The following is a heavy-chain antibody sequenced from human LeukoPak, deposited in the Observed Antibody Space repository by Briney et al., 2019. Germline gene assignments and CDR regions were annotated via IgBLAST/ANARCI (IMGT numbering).Heavy chain of an antibody. CDR1: GFNFSSYR. Sequence: PGGSLRLSCAASGFNFSSYRMTWVRQAPGKGLEWVSSISSSSSYIYYADSVKGRFTISRDNAKNSLYLQMNSLRAEDTAVYYCAAPAATSYWGQGTLVTVSS. D-gene: IGHD2-2*01. V-gene: IGHV3-21*01. CDR2: ISSSSSYI. J-gene: IGHJ4*02. CDR3: AAPAATSY.